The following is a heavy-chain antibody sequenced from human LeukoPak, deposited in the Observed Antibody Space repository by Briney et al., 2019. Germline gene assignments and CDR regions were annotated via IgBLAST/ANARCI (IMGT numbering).Heavy chain of an antibody. V-gene: IGHV3-33*08. CDR3: ARERVVVVVPAAMEYYYYGMDV. J-gene: IGHJ6*04. CDR2: IWYDGSNK. D-gene: IGHD2-2*01. CDR1: GFTFSSYA. Sequence: PGGSLRLSCAASGFTFSSYAMHWVRQAPGKGLEWVAVIWYDGSNKYYADSVKGRFTISRDNSRNTLYLQMNSLRAEDTAVYYCARERVVVVVPAAMEYYYYGMDVWGKGTTVTVSS.